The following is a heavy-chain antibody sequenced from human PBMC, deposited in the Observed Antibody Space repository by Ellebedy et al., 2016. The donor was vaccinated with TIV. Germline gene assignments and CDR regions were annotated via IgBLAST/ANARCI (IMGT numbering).Heavy chain of an antibody. Sequence: AASVKVSCKASGNTFTSSYMHWVRQAPGQGLEWMGIINPSGISTTYAQKFKGRVTMTTDTSTSTAYMELRSLRSDDTAVYYCARVPITMIRGYDYWGQGTLVTVSS. CDR1: GNTFTSSY. D-gene: IGHD3-10*01. CDR2: INPSGIST. CDR3: ARVPITMIRGYDY. V-gene: IGHV1-46*01. J-gene: IGHJ4*02.